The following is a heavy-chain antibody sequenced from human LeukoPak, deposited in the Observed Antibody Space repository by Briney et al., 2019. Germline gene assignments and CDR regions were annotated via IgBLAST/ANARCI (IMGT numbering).Heavy chain of an antibody. CDR2: LSGSGDTT. D-gene: IGHD4-17*01. V-gene: IGHV3-23*01. CDR1: GFTFSSYA. CDR3: AKKATVTTNYFDY. J-gene: IGHJ4*02. Sequence: GGSLRLSCEASGFTFSSYAMSWVRQAPGKGLEWVSSLSGSGDTTYYADSVKGRFTISRDNSKNTLYLQLNSLRAEDTAVYYCAKKATVTTNYFDYWGQGTLVTVSS.